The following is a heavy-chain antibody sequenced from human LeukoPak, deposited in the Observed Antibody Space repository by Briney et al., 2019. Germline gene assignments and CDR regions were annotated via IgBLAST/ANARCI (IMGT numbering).Heavy chain of an antibody. J-gene: IGHJ4*02. Sequence: PGGSLRLSCAASGFTFDAFGMTWVRQAPGKGLEWVSAISGSGGSTYYADSVKGRFTISRDNSKNTLYLQMNSLRAEDTAVYYCAKDKFNQPEGLFDYWGQGTLVTVSS. D-gene: IGHD2-2*01. V-gene: IGHV3-23*01. CDR1: GFTFDAFG. CDR3: AKDKFNQPEGLFDY. CDR2: ISGSGGST.